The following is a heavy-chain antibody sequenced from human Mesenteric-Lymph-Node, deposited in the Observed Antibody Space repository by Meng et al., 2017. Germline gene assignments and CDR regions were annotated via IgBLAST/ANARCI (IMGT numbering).Heavy chain of an antibody. V-gene: IGHV4-4*02. J-gene: IGHJ4*02. CDR3: GRDQGRELINH. Sequence: VGPHESGPGLGKPAGTLSLTCIVSGDSISSDIWWSWVRQPPGKGLEWIGEVYHRGDTNYNPSLKSRVDISVDKSKNQFYLSLFSVTAADTAVYYCGRDQGRELINHWGQGTLVTVSS. D-gene: IGHD1-7*01. CDR2: VYHRGDT. CDR1: GDSISSDIW.